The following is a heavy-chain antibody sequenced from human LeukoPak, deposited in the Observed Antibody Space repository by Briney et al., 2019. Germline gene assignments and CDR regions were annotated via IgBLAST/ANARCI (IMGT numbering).Heavy chain of an antibody. Sequence: GGSLRLFCAASGFTFSSYSMNWVRQAPGKGLEWVSYISSSSSTIYYADSVKGRFTISRDNAKNSLYLQMNSLRAEDTAVYYCARDFYSSSWMWRFDPWGQGTLVTVSS. CDR2: ISSSSSTI. J-gene: IGHJ5*02. CDR1: GFTFSSYS. V-gene: IGHV3-48*01. D-gene: IGHD6-13*01. CDR3: ARDFYSSSWMWRFDP.